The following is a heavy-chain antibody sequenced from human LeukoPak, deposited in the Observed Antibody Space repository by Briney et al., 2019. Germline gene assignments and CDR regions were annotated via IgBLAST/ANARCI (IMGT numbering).Heavy chain of an antibody. CDR1: GGSISSGSYY. J-gene: IGHJ6*02. V-gene: IGHV4-61*02. Sequence: PSETLSLTCTVSGGSISSGSYYWSWIRQPAGKGLEWIGRIYTSWSTNYNPSLKSRVTISVDTSKNQFSLKLSSVTAADTAVYYCARQFILTGYYSYYHYYGMDVWGQGTTVTVSS. D-gene: IGHD3-9*01. CDR2: IYTSWST. CDR3: ARQFILTGYYSYYHYYGMDV.